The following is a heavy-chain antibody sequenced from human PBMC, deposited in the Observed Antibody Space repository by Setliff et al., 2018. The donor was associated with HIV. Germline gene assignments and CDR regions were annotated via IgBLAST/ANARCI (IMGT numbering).Heavy chain of an antibody. CDR1: GYTFTGYY. J-gene: IGHJ3*02. Sequence: ASVKVSCKASGYTFTGYYMHWVRQAPGQGLEWMGWINPNSGGTNYAQKCQGRVTMTRDTSISTAYMELSRLRSDDTAVYYCAGVPGRYDSSGYAFDIWGQGTMVTVSS. V-gene: IGHV1-2*02. D-gene: IGHD3-22*01. CDR3: AGVPGRYDSSGYAFDI. CDR2: INPNSGGT.